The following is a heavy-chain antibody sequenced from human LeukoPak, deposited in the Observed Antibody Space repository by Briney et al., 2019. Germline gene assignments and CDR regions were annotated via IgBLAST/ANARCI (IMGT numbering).Heavy chain of an antibody. J-gene: IGHJ4*02. Sequence: PSETLSLTCAVSGYSISSGYYWGWIRQPPGKGLEWIGSIYHSGSTYYNPSLKSRVTISVDTSKNQFSLKLSSVAAADTAVYYCARSAGYNYRLDYWGQGTLVTVSS. CDR2: IYHSGST. CDR3: ARSAGYNYRLDY. V-gene: IGHV4-38-2*01. D-gene: IGHD5-24*01. CDR1: GYSISSGYY.